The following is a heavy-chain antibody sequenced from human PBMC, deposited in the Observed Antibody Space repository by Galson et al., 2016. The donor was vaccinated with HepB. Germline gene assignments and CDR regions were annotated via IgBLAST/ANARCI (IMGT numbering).Heavy chain of an antibody. D-gene: IGHD3-10*01. J-gene: IGHJ4*02. CDR3: AKDRLQWFGEKGGYFDS. V-gene: IGHV3-23*01. Sequence: SLRLSCAASELTLDSKSMTWVRQAPGKGLEWVSSINAHGDRTYYADSVKGRFAISRGDSRNTVFLQMNSLRAEDTAVYFCAKDRLQWFGEKGGYFDSWGQGALVTVSS. CDR1: ELTLDSKS. CDR2: INAHGDRT.